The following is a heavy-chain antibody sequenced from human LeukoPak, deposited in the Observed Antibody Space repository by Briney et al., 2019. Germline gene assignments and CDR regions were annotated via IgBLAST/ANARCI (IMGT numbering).Heavy chain of an antibody. J-gene: IGHJ4*02. Sequence: GGSLRLSCAASGFTFSSYAMHWVRQAPGKGLEWVAVISYDGSNKYYADSVKGRFTISRDNSKNTLYLQMNSLRAEDTAVYYCARERQTYYYDSSGPDFDYWGQGTLVTVSS. CDR1: GFTFSSYA. V-gene: IGHV3-30-3*01. CDR3: ARERQTYYYDSSGPDFDY. CDR2: ISYDGSNK. D-gene: IGHD3-22*01.